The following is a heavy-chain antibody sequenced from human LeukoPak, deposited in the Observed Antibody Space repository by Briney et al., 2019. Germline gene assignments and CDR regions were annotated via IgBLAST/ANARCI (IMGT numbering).Heavy chain of an antibody. J-gene: IGHJ4*02. CDR1: GFTFNNYA. CDR3: ARGGYSSSWYHDS. CDR2: ISSSSSYM. Sequence: GGSLRLSCAASGFTFNNYAMSWVRQAPGKGLEWVSSISSSSSYMYYADSVKGRFTISRDNAKNSLYMQVNSLRAEDTAVYYCARGGYSSSWYHDSWGQGTLVTVSS. V-gene: IGHV3-21*01. D-gene: IGHD6-13*01.